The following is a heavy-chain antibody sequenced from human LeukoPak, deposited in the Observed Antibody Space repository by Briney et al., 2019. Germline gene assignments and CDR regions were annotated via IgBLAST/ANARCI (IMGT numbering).Heavy chain of an antibody. CDR2: MNPNSGNT. V-gene: IGHV1-8*02. D-gene: IGHD3-10*01. Sequence: ASVKVSCKASGYTFTGYYMHWVRQAPGQGLEWMGWMNPNSGNTGYAQKFQGRVTMTRNTSISTAYMELSSLRSEDTAVYYCARSSYYGSGSYFYWGQGTLVTVSS. J-gene: IGHJ4*02. CDR1: GYTFTGYY. CDR3: ARSSYYGSGSYFY.